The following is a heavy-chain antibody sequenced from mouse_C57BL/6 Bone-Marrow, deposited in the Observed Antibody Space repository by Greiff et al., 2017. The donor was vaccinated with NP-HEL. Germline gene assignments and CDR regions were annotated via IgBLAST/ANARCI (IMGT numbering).Heavy chain of an antibody. Sequence: QVQLQQPGAELVKPGASVKLSCKASGYTFTSYWMHWVKQRPGQGLEWIGMIHPNSGSTNYNEKFKSKATLTVDKSSSTAYMQLSSLTSEDSAVYYCAREGDYGSSYRFAYWGQGTLVTVSA. J-gene: IGHJ3*01. CDR1: GYTFTSYW. D-gene: IGHD1-1*01. CDR3: AREGDYGSSYRFAY. V-gene: IGHV1-64*01. CDR2: IHPNSGST.